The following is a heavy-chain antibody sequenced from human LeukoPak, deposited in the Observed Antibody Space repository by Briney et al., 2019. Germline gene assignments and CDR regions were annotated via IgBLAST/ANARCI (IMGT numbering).Heavy chain of an antibody. J-gene: IGHJ3*02. CDR2: IIPIFGTA. V-gene: IGHV1-69*13. Sequence: GASVKASCKASGGTFSSYAISWVRQAPGQGLEWMGGIIPIFGTANYAQKFQGRVTITADESTSTAYMELSSLRSEDTAVYYCARCQNPKVGYCSSTSCYGDAFDIWGQGTMVTVSS. CDR3: ARCQNPKVGYCSSTSCYGDAFDI. D-gene: IGHD2-2*01. CDR1: GGTFSSYA.